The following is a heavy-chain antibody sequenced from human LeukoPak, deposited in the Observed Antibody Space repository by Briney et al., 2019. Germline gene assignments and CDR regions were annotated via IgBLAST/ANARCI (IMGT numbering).Heavy chain of an antibody. CDR1: GFTFSSYY. CDR3: ARDLGGYSYGSHFDY. J-gene: IGHJ4*02. Sequence: PGGSLRLSCAASGFTFSSYYMNWVRQAPGKGPEWVSSITTSSSYIYYADSVKGRFTISRDNAKNSLYLQMNSLRAEDTAVYYCARDLGGYSYGSHFDYWGQGTLVTVSS. V-gene: IGHV3-21*01. D-gene: IGHD5-18*01. CDR2: ITTSSSYI.